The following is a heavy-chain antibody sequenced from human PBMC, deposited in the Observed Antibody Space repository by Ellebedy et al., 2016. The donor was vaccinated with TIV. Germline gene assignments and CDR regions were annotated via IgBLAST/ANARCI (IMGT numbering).Heavy chain of an antibody. CDR3: ATDGSYGDYRSPTHAFEM. J-gene: IGHJ3*02. V-gene: IGHV3-7*01. CDR1: GFSFRSYW. Sequence: GGSLRLSCGASGFSFRSYWMTWVRQAPGKGLEWVANINQDGSDKYYEDSVKGRFTIARDNAKNSLFLQMNSLRAEDTAVYYFATDGSYGDYRSPTHAFEMWGQGTLVTVSS. D-gene: IGHD4-17*01. CDR2: INQDGSDK.